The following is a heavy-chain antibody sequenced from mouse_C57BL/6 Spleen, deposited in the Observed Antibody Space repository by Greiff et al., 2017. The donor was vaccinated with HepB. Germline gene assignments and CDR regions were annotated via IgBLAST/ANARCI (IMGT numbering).Heavy chain of an antibody. D-gene: IGHD1-1*01. CDR2: IYPGDGDT. J-gene: IGHJ1*03. Sequence: VQLQQSGAELVKPGASVKISRKASGYAFSSYWMNWVKQRPGKGLEWIGQIYPGDGDTNYNGKFKGKATLTADKSSSTAYMQLSSLTSEDSAVYFCAREYYGSSYGYFDVWGTGTTVTVSS. CDR3: AREYYGSSYGYFDV. CDR1: GYAFSSYW. V-gene: IGHV1-80*01.